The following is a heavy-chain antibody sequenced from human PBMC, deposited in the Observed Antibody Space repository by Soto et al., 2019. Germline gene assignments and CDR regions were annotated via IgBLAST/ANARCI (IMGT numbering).Heavy chain of an antibody. CDR1: GGSFSGYY. J-gene: IGHJ6*02. CDR3: ARVAVAGQKYGMDV. Sequence: QVQLQQWGAGLLKPSETLSLTCAVYGGSFSGYYWSWIRQPPGKGLEWIGEINHSGSTNYNPSLKSRVTISVDTSKNQFSLKLSYVTAADTAVYYCARVAVAGQKYGMDVWGQGTTVTVSS. D-gene: IGHD6-19*01. CDR2: INHSGST. V-gene: IGHV4-34*01.